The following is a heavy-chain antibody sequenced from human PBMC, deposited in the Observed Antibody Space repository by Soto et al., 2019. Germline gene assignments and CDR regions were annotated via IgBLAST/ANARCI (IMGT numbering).Heavy chain of an antibody. J-gene: IGHJ3*02. CDR3: ARGSGLELVFDI. D-gene: IGHD1-26*01. CDR1: GGTFSSYA. Sequence: SVKVSCKASGGTFSSYAISWVRQAPGQGLEWMGGIIPIFGTANYAQKFQGRVTITADESTSIAYMELSSLRSEDTAVYYCARGSGLELVFDIWGQGTMVTVSS. CDR2: IIPIFGTA. V-gene: IGHV1-69*13.